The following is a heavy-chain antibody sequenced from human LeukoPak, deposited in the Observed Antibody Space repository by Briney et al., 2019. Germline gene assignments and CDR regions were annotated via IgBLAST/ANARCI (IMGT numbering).Heavy chain of an antibody. D-gene: IGHD2-21*02. CDR1: GGSISSGGYY. CDR2: IYYSGST. V-gene: IGHV4-31*03. J-gene: IGHJ6*02. Sequence: TLSLTCTVSGGSISSGGYYWGWHRPHPGMGLESIGYIYYSGSTYYNPSLKSRVTISVNTSKNQFSLKLSSVTAADTAVYYCAREVVVTEDYYYYGMDVWGQGTTVTVSS. CDR3: AREVVVTEDYYYYGMDV.